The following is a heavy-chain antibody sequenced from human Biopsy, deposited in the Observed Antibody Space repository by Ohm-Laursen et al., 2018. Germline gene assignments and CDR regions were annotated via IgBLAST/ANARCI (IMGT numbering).Heavy chain of an antibody. Sequence: SETLSLTCPVSGGFISSSSYYWGWIRQPPGKGLEWIGSISYTGSTHDNPSLTSRVTISVDTSKNQFSLRLNSVTAADTAVYYCARHAPSYSGSYWRYFDLWGRGTLVTVSS. V-gene: IGHV4-39*01. D-gene: IGHD1-26*01. CDR3: ARHAPSYSGSYWRYFDL. CDR1: GGFISSSSYY. J-gene: IGHJ2*01. CDR2: ISYTGST.